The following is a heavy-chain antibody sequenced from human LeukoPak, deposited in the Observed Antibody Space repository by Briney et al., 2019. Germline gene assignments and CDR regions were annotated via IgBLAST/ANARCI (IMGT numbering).Heavy chain of an antibody. V-gene: IGHV3-30*02. D-gene: IGHD6-25*01. Sequence: PGGSLRLSCAASGFTFSSYGMHWVRQAPGKGLEWVAFIRYDGSNKYYADSVKGRFAISRDNSKNTLSLQMNSLRTEDTAVYYCARARLHHRSFDLKTSYYFDYWGQGTLVTVSS. CDR3: ARARLHHRSFDLKTSYYFDY. J-gene: IGHJ4*02. CDR1: GFTFSSYG. CDR2: IRYDGSNK.